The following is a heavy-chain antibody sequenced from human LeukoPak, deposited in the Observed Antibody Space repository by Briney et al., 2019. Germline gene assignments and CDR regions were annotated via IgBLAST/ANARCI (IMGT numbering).Heavy chain of an antibody. J-gene: IGHJ4*02. D-gene: IGHD6-19*01. CDR2: IYYSGST. Sequence: PSETLSLTCTVSGGSISSSSYYWGGIRQPKGKRLEGIGSIYYSGSTYYNPSLKSRVTISVDTSKNQFSLKLSSVTAADTAVYYCATQVAGTPYYFDYWGQGTLVTVSS. CDR1: GGSISSSSYY. V-gene: IGHV4-39*01. CDR3: ATQVAGTPYYFDY.